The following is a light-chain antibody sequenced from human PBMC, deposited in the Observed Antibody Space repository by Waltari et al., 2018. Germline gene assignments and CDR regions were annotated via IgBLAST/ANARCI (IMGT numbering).Light chain of an antibody. V-gene: IGLV3-21*04. CDR2: YDS. J-gene: IGLJ1*01. Sequence: SYVLTQPPSVSVAPGETARITCGGDNIGSYSVHWYQQKPSQAPVLVIFYDSDRPSGIPERFSGSNSGNTATLTITRVEAGDEANYYCQVWHAAIDPGVFGTGTEVSVL. CDR3: QVWHAAIDPGV. CDR1: NIGSYS.